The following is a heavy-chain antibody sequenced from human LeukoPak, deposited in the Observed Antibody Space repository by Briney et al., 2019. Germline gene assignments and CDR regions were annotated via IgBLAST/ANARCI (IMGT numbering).Heavy chain of an antibody. V-gene: IGHV1-69*13. CDR1: GGTFSSYA. J-gene: IGHJ1*01. D-gene: IGHD5-18*01. CDR3: ALLDTAMVPIAEYFHH. CDR2: IIPIFGTA. Sequence: SVTVSCKASGGTFSSYAISWVRQAPGQGLEWMGGIIPIFGTANYAQKFQGRVTITADESTSTAYMELSSLRSEDTAVYYCALLDTAMVPIAEYFHHWGQGTLVTVSS.